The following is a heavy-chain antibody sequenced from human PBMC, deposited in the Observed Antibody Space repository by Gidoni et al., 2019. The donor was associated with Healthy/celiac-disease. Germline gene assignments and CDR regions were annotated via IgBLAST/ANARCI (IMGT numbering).Heavy chain of an antibody. CDR1: GYTFTSYD. V-gene: IGHV1-8*01. D-gene: IGHD3-22*01. J-gene: IGHJ4*02. CDR2: MNTNSGNT. Sequence: QVQLVQSGAEVKKPGASVKVSCKASGYTFTSYDINWVRQATGQGLEWMGWMNTNSGNTGYAQKFQGRVTMTRNTSISTAYMELSSLRSEDTAVYYCARGGLHYYDSSGYYYYWGQGTLVTVSS. CDR3: ARGGLHYYDSSGYYYY.